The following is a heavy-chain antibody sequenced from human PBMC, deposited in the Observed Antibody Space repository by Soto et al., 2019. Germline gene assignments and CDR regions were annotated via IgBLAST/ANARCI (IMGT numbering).Heavy chain of an antibody. D-gene: IGHD3-22*01. CDR2: ISNSGGNT. J-gene: IGHJ4*02. CDR1: GFTFSTYA. CDR3: ARPMIVVVISLFYY. V-gene: IGHV3-23*01. Sequence: EVQLLESGGGLVQPGGSLRLSCVVSGFTFSTYAMSWVRQAPGKGLEWVSTISNSGGNTYYADSVKGRFTISRDNSKNTLYQQMNSLRADDTAVYYCARPMIVVVISLFYYWGQGTLVTVSS.